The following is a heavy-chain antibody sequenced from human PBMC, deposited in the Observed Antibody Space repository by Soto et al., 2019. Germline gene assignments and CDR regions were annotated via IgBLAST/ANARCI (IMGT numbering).Heavy chain of an antibody. V-gene: IGHV1-69*06. Sequence: QVQLVQSGAEVKKVGSSVKVSCKTSGGSLSTNAISWVRQAPGQGLEWMGAIIPMFGSPKYAQKFQGRVTIRADNPTNTIYMEMISLTSADTAVYYCARGGFVAGLYNALDAWGQGTTVSVSS. CDR1: GGSLSTNA. CDR3: ARGGFVAGLYNALDA. D-gene: IGHD6-19*01. CDR2: IIPMFGSP. J-gene: IGHJ6*02.